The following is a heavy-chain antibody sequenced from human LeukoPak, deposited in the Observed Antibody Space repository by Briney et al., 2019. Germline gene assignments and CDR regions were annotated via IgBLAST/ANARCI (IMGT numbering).Heavy chain of an antibody. Sequence: PSETLSLTCAVYGGSFSGYYWSWIRQPPGKGLEWIGEINHSGSTNYNPSLKSRVTISVDTSKNQFSLKLSSVTAADTAVYYCARRYDILTGRSYYYYYYYGMDVWGQGTTVAVSS. CDR3: ARRYDILTGRSYYYYYYYGMDV. J-gene: IGHJ6*02. CDR1: GGSFSGYY. V-gene: IGHV4-34*01. CDR2: INHSGST. D-gene: IGHD3-9*01.